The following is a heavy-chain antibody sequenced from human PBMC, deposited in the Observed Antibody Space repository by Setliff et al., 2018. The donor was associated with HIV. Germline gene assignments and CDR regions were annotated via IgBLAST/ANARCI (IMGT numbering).Heavy chain of an antibody. Sequence: ASVKVSCKTSGGTFSSYAISWVRQAPGQGLEWMGWINVGKGDTKYSQDLQGRITITRDTSANTAYMELSSLRSDDTAVYFCARGALLAVFDFDYWGHGTLVTV. CDR3: ARGALLAVFDFDY. CDR2: INVGKGDT. CDR1: GGTFSSYA. J-gene: IGHJ4*01. V-gene: IGHV1-3*01. D-gene: IGHD3-10*01.